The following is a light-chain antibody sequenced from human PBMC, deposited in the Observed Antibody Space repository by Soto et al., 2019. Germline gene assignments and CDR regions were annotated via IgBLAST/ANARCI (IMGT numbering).Light chain of an antibody. CDR2: VAS. J-gene: IGKJ4*01. CDR1: QGIRND. CDR3: QQYGTSPALT. Sequence: IQMTQSPSSLSASVGDRVTITCRASQGIRNDLGRYQQKPGKAPKLLIYVASSLQRGVPSRFSGSGSGTDFTLTISRLEPEDFAVYYCQQYGTSPALTFGGGTKVDIK. V-gene: IGKV1-17*01.